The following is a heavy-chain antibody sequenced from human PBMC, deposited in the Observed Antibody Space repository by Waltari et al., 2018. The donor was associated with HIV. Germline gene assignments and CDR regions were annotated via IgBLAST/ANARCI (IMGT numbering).Heavy chain of an antibody. Sequence: QVRLQEWGTGVLKPSETLSLSCAMYAGSFLGYYCTWIRQSPGRGLQWIGEINHAGATNYNPSLRSRLIFSIDTSKKQFYMKLTSVTVADTATYFCARGYAAAAPYFGLDVWGQGTTVTVSS. D-gene: IGHD6-13*01. CDR2: INHAGAT. J-gene: IGHJ6*02. CDR3: ARGYAAAAPYFGLDV. CDR1: AGSFLGYY. V-gene: IGHV4-34*01.